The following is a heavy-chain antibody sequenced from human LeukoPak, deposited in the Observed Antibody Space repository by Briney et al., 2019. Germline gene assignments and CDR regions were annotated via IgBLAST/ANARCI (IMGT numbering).Heavy chain of an antibody. J-gene: IGHJ3*02. CDR1: GGSISSYY. Sequence: SETLSLTCTVSGGSISSYYWIWIRQPPGKGLEWIGYIYYSGSTNYNPSLKSRVTISVDTSKNQFSLKLSSVTAADTAVYYCARPNPYCSSTSCLDAFDIWGQWTMVTVSS. V-gene: IGHV4-59*08. CDR2: IYYSGST. CDR3: ARPNPYCSSTSCLDAFDI. D-gene: IGHD2-2*01.